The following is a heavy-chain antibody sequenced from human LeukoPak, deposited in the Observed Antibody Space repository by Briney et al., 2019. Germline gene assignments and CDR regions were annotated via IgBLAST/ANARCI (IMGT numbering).Heavy chain of an antibody. CDR1: GFTFSSYG. D-gene: IGHD3-22*01. J-gene: IGHJ4*02. V-gene: IGHV3-33*01. Sequence: GGSLRLSCAASGFTFSSYGMHWVRQAPGKGLEWVAVIWYAGSNKYYADSVKGRFTISRDDSKNTLYLQMNSLRAEDTAVYYCARVPGHYCDSSGSYYFDYWGQGTLVTVSS. CDR2: IWYAGSNK. CDR3: ARVPGHYCDSSGSYYFDY.